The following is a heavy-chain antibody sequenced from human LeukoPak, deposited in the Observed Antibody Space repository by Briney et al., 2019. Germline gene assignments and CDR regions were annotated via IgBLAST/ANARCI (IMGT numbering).Heavy chain of an antibody. CDR1: GFTFSSYA. V-gene: IGHV3-30-3*01. D-gene: IGHD5-18*01. CDR2: ISYDVSNK. Sequence: RGRCLRLSCAAAGFTFSSYAMHWVRQAAGKGLGWVAVISYDVSNKYYADSVKGRFTIHRDNSKNTLYLQMNSLRAEDTAVYYCASDVDTAMALAYWGQGTLVTVSS. CDR3: ASDVDTAMALAY. J-gene: IGHJ4*02.